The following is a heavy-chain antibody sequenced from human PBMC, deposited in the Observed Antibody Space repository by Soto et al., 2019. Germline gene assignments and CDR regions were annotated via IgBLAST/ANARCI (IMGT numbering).Heavy chain of an antibody. V-gene: IGHV4-59*01. D-gene: IGHD6-19*01. CDR3: ARYSSGWPGNGMDV. CDR2: VYYTGST. CDR1: GGSINNYF. J-gene: IGHJ6*02. Sequence: SETLSLTCTVSGGSINNYFWSWIRQSPVRGLEWIGYVYYTGSTTYNPSLKSRVTFSVDTSKNQFSLNLTSVTAADTAVYYCARYSSGWPGNGMDVWGRGTTVTVSS.